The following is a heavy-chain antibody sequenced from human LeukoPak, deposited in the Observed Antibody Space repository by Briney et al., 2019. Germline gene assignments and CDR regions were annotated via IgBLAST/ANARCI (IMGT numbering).Heavy chain of an antibody. V-gene: IGHV3-23*01. CDR1: GFTLSSYA. J-gene: IGHJ4*02. CDR3: AKAPVTTCRGAYCYPFDY. Sequence: GGSLRLSCTASGFTLSSYAMSWVRQAPGKGLKGVSAISDSGNTYHADSVKGRFTISRDSSKNTLFLQMNRLRPEDAAVYYCAKAPVTTCRGAYCYPFDYWGQGTLVTVSS. D-gene: IGHD2-21*01. CDR2: ISDSGNT.